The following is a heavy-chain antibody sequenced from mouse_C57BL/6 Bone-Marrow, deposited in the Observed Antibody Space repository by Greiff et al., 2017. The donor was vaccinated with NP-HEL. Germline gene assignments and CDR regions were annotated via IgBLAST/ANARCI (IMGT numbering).Heavy chain of an antibody. Sequence: VQLQQSGAELVRPGASVKLSCTASGFYINDDYMHWVKQRPEQGLEWIGWIDPENGDTEYASKFQGKATITADKSSNTAYLQLSSLTSEDTAVYYCTTLNSPFAYWGQGTLVTVSA. J-gene: IGHJ3*01. D-gene: IGHD6-1*01. V-gene: IGHV14-4*01. CDR3: TTLNSPFAY. CDR2: IDPENGDT. CDR1: GFYINDDY.